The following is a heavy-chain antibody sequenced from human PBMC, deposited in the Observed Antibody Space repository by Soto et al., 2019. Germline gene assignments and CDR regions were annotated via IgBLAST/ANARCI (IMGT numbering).Heavy chain of an antibody. CDR2: ISSTTNYI. J-gene: IGHJ4*02. V-gene: IGHV3-21*01. Sequence: VGSLRLSCAASGFTFTRYSMNWVRQAPGKGLEWVSSISSTTNYIYYADSMKGRFTVSRDNAKNSVYLEMNSLSAEDTAVYYCARESEDLTSNFDYWGQGTLVTVSS. CDR3: ARESEDLTSNFDY. CDR1: GFTFTRYS.